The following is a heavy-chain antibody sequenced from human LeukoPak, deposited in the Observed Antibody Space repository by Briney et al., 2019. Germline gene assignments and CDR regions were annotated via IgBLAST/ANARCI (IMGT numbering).Heavy chain of an antibody. V-gene: IGHV1-2*02. CDR1: GYTVTGYY. J-gene: IGHJ4*02. D-gene: IGHD3-10*01. CDR2: INPNSGGT. CDR3: ARNGATMVRGVITAPTPYDY. Sequence: ASVKVSCKASGYTVTGYYMHWVRQAPGQGLEWMGWINPNSGGTNYAQKFQGRVTMTRDTSISTAYMELSRLRSDDTAVYYCARNGATMVRGVITAPTPYDYWGQGTLVTVSS.